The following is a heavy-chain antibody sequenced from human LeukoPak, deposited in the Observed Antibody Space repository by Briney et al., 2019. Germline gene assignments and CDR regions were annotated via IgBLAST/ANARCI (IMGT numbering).Heavy chain of an antibody. CDR1: GDSISSADYY. V-gene: IGHV4-30-4*01. D-gene: IGHD3-16*01. CDR2: ISYSGTT. CDR3: AREVAHLGASYFDL. J-gene: IGHJ2*01. Sequence: KPSQTLSLTCTVSGDSISSADYYWSWVRQPPGKGLEWIGYISYSGTTYYNPSLKSLVTISVDTSKNQFSLKLNSVTAADTAVYYCAREVAHLGASYFDLWSRGTLVTVSS.